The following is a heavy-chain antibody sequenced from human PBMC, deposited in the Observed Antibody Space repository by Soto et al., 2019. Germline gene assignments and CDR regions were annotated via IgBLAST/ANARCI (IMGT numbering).Heavy chain of an antibody. D-gene: IGHD2-2*01. V-gene: IGHV3-33*01. CDR2: TWYDGSNK. J-gene: IGHJ5*02. CDR1: GFTFSSYG. Sequence: GGSLRLSCAASGFTFSSYGMHWVRQAPGKGLEWVAVTWYDGSNKYYADSVKGRFTISRDNSKNTLYLQMNSLRAEDTAVYYCATARGYCSSTSCYFDNWFDPWGQGTLVTVSS. CDR3: ATARGYCSSTSCYFDNWFDP.